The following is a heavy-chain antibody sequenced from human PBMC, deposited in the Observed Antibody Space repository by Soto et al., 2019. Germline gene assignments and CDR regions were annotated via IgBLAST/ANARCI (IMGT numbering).Heavy chain of an antibody. Sequence: QVQLVESGGGVVQPGRSLRLSCAASGFTFSSYGMHWVRQAPGKGLEWVAVISYDGSNKYYADSVKGRFTISRDNSKNTLYLQMISLRAEDTALHYCAKDHRSGSYGYWGQGILVTVSS. CDR2: ISYDGSNK. V-gene: IGHV3-30*18. D-gene: IGHD1-26*01. CDR1: GFTFSSYG. CDR3: AKDHRSGSYGY. J-gene: IGHJ4*02.